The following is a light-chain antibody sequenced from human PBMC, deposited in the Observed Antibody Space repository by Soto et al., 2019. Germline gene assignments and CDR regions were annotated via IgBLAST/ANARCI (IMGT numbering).Light chain of an antibody. Sequence: QALLTHPASLSGSPGQSITISCTGTSSEVGGYNYVSWYQQHPGKAPKLMIYEVSNRPSGVPNRFSGSKSGNTASLTISGLQAEDEADYYCSSYTSSSTLEVFGTGTKVTVL. CDR2: EVS. J-gene: IGLJ1*01. CDR1: SSEVGGYNY. V-gene: IGLV2-14*01. CDR3: SSYTSSSTLEV.